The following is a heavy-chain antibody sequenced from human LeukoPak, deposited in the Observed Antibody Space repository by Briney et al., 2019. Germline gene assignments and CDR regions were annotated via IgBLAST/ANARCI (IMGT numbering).Heavy chain of an antibody. V-gene: IGHV4-61*01. CDR1: GGSVSSGNYY. D-gene: IGHD2/OR15-2a*01. J-gene: IGHJ4*02. CDR2: IRYSGNT. Sequence: PSETLSLTCTVSGGSVSSGNYYWSWIRQPPGKGLEWVGNIRYSGNTKYNPSLKSRVTISVDTSKNQFSLKVSSVTAADTAVYYCARDEYVRDNRWGFDYWGQGTLVTVSS. CDR3: ARDEYVRDNRWGFDY.